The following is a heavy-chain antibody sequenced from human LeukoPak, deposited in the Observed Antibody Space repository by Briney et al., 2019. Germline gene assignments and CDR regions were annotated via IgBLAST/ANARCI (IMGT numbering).Heavy chain of an antibody. J-gene: IGHJ5*02. CDR1: GFTFSSYS. Sequence: GGSLRLSCAASGFTFSSYSMNWVRQAPGKGLEWVSSISSSSSYIYYADSVKGRFTISRDNSKNTLYLQMNSLRAENTAVYYCARETPELPMFDPWGQGTLVTVSS. CDR2: ISSSSSYI. CDR3: ARETPELPMFDP. D-gene: IGHD3-10*01. V-gene: IGHV3-21*01.